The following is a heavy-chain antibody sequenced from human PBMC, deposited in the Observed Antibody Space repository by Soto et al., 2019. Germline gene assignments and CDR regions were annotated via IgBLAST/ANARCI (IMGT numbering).Heavy chain of an antibody. CDR2: IYYSGST. J-gene: IGHJ5*02. CDR1: GGSISSGGYY. CDR3: ARVLYDSSGRSFDP. D-gene: IGHD3-22*01. V-gene: IGHV4-31*03. Sequence: PSETLSLTCTVSGGSISSGGYYWSWIRQHPGKGLEWIGYIYYSGSTYYNPSLKSRVTISVDTSKNQFSLKLSSVTAADTAAYYCARVLYDSSGRSFDPWGQGTLVTVSS.